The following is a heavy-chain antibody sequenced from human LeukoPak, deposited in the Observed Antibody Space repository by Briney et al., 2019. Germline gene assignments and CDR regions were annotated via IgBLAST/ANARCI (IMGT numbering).Heavy chain of an antibody. Sequence: ASVKVSCKTSGYSFTSYAMHWVRQAPGQRLEWMGWSNAGNGNTKYSQEFQGRVTITRDTSTSTAYMELRSLRSDDTAVYYCARDLVVAGTGGGDYWGQGTLVTVSS. CDR3: ARDLVVAGTGGGDY. D-gene: IGHD6-19*01. J-gene: IGHJ4*02. CDR2: SNAGNGNT. CDR1: GYSFTSYA. V-gene: IGHV1-3*02.